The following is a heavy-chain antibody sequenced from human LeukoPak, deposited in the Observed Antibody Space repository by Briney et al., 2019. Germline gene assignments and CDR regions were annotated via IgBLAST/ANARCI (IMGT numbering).Heavy chain of an antibody. CDR1: GFTFSNYY. J-gene: IGHJ5*02. D-gene: IGHD3-22*01. CDR3: ARDVYYYDSSGFDP. V-gene: IGHV3-21*01. CDR2: ISGSSGYI. Sequence: GGSLRLSCAASGFTFSNYYMNWVRQAPGKGLEWVSSISGSSGYIYYADSVKGRFTISRDNAKNSLYLQMNSLRAEDTAVYYCARDVYYYDSSGFDPWGQGTLVTVSS.